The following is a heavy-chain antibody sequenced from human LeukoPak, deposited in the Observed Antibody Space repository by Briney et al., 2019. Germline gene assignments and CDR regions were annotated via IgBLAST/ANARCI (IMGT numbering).Heavy chain of an antibody. V-gene: IGHV4-34*01. D-gene: IGHD5-12*01. CDR1: GGSFSGYY. CDR3: ARTYSGSYYFDY. Sequence: SETLSLTCAVYGGSFSGYYWSWIRQPPGKGLEWIGEINHSGSTNYNPSLKSRVTISVDTSKNQFSLKLSSVTAADTAVYYCARTYSGSYYFDYWGQGTLVTVSS. CDR2: INHSGST. J-gene: IGHJ4*02.